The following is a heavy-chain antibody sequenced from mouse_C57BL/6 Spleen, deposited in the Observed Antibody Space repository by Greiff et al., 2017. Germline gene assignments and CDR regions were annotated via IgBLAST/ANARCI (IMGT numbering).Heavy chain of an antibody. V-gene: IGHV1-82*01. Sequence: QVQLQQSGPELVKPGASVKISCKASGYAFSSSWMNWVKQRPGKGLEWIGRIYPGDGDTNYNGKFKGKATLTADKSSSTAYMQLSSLTSEDSAVYFCARKGIYYDYDYWYFDVWGTGTTVTVSA. CDR2: IYPGDGDT. D-gene: IGHD2-4*01. CDR1: GYAFSSSW. CDR3: ARKGIYYDYDYWYFDV. J-gene: IGHJ1*03.